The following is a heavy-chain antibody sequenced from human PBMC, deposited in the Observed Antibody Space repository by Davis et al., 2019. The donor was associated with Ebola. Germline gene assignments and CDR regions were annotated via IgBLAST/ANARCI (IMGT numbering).Heavy chain of an antibody. V-gene: IGHV3-21*01. CDR3: ARDKFYYDSSGYGYYYGMDV. D-gene: IGHD3-22*01. CDR2: IGSSSSYI. CDR1: GFTFSSYS. J-gene: IGHJ6*02. Sequence: GESLKISCAASGFTFSSYSMNWVRQAPGKGLEWVSSIGSSSSYIYYAESVKGRFTISSENAKKSLYLHMNSLRAEETAVYYCARDKFYYDSSGYGYYYGMDVWGQGTTVTVSS.